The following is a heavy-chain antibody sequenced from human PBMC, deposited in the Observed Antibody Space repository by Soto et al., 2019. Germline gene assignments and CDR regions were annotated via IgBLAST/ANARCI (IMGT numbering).Heavy chain of an antibody. J-gene: IGHJ6*02. CDR3: ARVDGSGSYQYYYYYGMDV. Sequence: ASVKVSCKASGYSFTNYGISWVRQAPGQGLEWMGWISTYNDNTYYADSVKGRFTISRDNSKNTLYLQMNSLRAEDTAVYYCARVDGSGSYQYYYYYGMDVWGQGTTVTVSS. D-gene: IGHD3-10*01. CDR2: ISTYNDNT. CDR1: GYSFTNYG. V-gene: IGHV1-18*01.